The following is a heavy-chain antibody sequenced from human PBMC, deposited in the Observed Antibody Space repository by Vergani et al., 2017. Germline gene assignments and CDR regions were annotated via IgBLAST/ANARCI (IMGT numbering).Heavy chain of an antibody. CDR2: IHYSENT. Sequence: QVQLQESGPGLVKSSETLSLTCSVSFDSIRNLYCNWVRQPPGKGLEWIGSIHYSENTNYNPSRKTRGTISVDTSKNQFSLTLTSVTAADTAVYYCASDTHSGQRADRWGQGILVTVTS. CDR1: FDSIRNLY. J-gene: IGHJ5*02. CDR3: ASDTHSGQRADR. V-gene: IGHV4-59*11. D-gene: IGHD6-19*01.